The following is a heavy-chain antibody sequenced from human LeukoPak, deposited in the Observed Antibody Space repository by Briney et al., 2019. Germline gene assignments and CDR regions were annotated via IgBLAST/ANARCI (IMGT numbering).Heavy chain of an antibody. CDR3: ARVESYPLRNAFDI. Sequence: SETLSLTCTVSGGSISSGSYYWSWIRQPAGKGLEWIGRIYTSGSTNYNPSLKSRVTISVDTSKNQFSLKLSSVTAADTAVYYCARVESYPLRNAFDIWGQGTMVTVSS. V-gene: IGHV4-61*02. CDR2: IYTSGST. CDR1: GGSISSGSYY. D-gene: IGHD1-14*01. J-gene: IGHJ3*02.